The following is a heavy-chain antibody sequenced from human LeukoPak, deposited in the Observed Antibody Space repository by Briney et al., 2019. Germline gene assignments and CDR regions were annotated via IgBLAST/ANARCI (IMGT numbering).Heavy chain of an antibody. CDR3: ASSPTYYYGMDV. CDR2: ISAYNGNT. CDR1: GYTFTSYG. J-gene: IGHJ6*02. D-gene: IGHD4-17*01. Sequence: ASVKVSCKASGYTFTSYGISWVRPAPGQGLEWMGWISAYNGNTNYAQKLQGRVTMTTDTSTSTAYMELRSLRSDDTAVYYCASSPTYYYGMDVWGQGTTVTVSS. V-gene: IGHV1-18*01.